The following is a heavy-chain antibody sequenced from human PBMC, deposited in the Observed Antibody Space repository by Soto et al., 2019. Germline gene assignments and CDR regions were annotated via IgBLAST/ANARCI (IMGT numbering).Heavy chain of an antibody. CDR1: GYTFTSYD. D-gene: IGHD3-3*01. V-gene: IGHV1-8*01. Sequence: QVQLVQSGAEVKKPGASVKVSCKASGYTFTSYDINWVRQATGQGLEWMGWMNPNSGNTGYAQKFQGRVTMTRNTSISTAYMGLSSLRSEETAVYYCARGITIFGGVPGWGQGTLVTVSS. J-gene: IGHJ4*02. CDR2: MNPNSGNT. CDR3: ARGITIFGGVPG.